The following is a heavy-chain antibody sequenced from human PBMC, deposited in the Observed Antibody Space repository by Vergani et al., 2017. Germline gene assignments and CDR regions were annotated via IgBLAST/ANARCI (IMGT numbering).Heavy chain of an antibody. V-gene: IGHV3-9*01. CDR2: ISWNSGSI. CDR3: ARACIAARRCMDV. D-gene: IGHD6-6*01. J-gene: IGHJ6*03. Sequence: EVQLLESGGGLVQPGGSLRLSCAASGFTFSSYAMSWVRQAPGKGLEWVSGISWNSGSIGYADSVKGRFTISRDNAKNSLYLQMNSLRAEDTALYYCARACIAARRCMDVWGKGTTVTVSS. CDR1: GFTFSSYA.